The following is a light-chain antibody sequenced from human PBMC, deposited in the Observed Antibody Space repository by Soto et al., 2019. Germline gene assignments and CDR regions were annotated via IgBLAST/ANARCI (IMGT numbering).Light chain of an antibody. CDR3: TSYSSSSTYV. CDR2: QVS. Sequence: QSVLTQPASVSGSPGQSITISCTGTSXDIGGYYYVSWYQHHPGKAPKLMIYQVSNRPSGVSNRFSGSKSGNTASLTISGLQAEDEADYYCTSYSSSSTYVFGSGTKVTVL. V-gene: IGLV2-14*01. J-gene: IGLJ1*01. CDR1: SXDIGGYYY.